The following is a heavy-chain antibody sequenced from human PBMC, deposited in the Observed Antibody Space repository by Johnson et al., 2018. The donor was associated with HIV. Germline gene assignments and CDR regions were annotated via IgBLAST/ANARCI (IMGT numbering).Heavy chain of an antibody. Sequence: VQLVESGGGLIQPGGSLRLSCAASGFTVSSNYMSWVRQAPGKGLEWVSGIGTTGDRYYPGSVKGRFTISRDNSKNTRYLQMNSLRAEDTAVYYCAKTPFMLAAAGPLAFDIWGQGTMVTVSS. CDR3: AKTPFMLAAAGPLAFDI. D-gene: IGHD6-13*01. J-gene: IGHJ3*02. V-gene: IGHV3-66*03. CDR1: GFTVSSNY. CDR2: IGTTGDR.